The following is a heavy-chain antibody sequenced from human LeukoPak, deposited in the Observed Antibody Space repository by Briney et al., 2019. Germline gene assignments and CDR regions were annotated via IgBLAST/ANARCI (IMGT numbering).Heavy chain of an antibody. CDR3: AKEGRRAVAHGFDY. J-gene: IGHJ4*02. Sequence: GRSLRLSCAASGFTFSSYGMHWVRQAPGKGLEWVAVISYDGSNKYYADSVKGRFTISRDNSKNTLYLQMNSLRAEDTAVYYCAKEGRRAVAHGFDYWGQGTLVTVSS. CDR1: GFTFSSYG. V-gene: IGHV3-30*18. D-gene: IGHD6-19*01. CDR2: ISYDGSNK.